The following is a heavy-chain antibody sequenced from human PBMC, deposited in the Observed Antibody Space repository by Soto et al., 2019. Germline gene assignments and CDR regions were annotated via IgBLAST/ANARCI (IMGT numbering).Heavy chain of an antibody. D-gene: IGHD6-6*01. CDR1: GYTFNSYD. J-gene: IGHJ4*02. Sequence: ASVKVSCKASGYTFNSYDISWVRQAPGQGLEWMGWISTYNGNTNYAQKLQGRVTMTTDTSTSTAYMELRSLRSDDTAVYYCAKVGTYSSSSCFDYWGQGTLVSVSS. CDR3: AKVGTYSSSSCFDY. CDR2: ISTYNGNT. V-gene: IGHV1-18*01.